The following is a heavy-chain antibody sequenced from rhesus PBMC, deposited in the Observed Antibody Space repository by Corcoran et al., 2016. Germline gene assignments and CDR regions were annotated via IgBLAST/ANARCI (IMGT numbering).Heavy chain of an antibody. J-gene: IGHJ4*01. D-gene: IGHD4-23*01. CDR3: TRNSNYQDKLGYYFDY. CDR2: NYRITQ. CDR1: GFTVSSYW. V-gene: IGHV3-11*01. Sequence: EVQLAESGGGLVQPGGSLRLSCAASGFTVSSYWMSWVRHAPGKRLEWVSDNYRITQYKGDSVNSRFTVSRDNAQNSLYLQKNSLRAEDTAVYYCTRNSNYQDKLGYYFDYWGQGVLVTVSS.